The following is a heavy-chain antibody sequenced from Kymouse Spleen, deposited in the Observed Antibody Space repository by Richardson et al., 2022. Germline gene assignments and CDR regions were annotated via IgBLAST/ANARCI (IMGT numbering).Heavy chain of an antibody. CDR3: TKYSSGWYFDY. Sequence: EVQLVESGGGLVKPGGSLRLSCAASGFTFSNAWMSWVRQAPGKGLEWVGRIKSKTDGGTTDYAAPVKGRFTISRDDSKNTLYLQMNSLKTEDTAVYYCTKYSSGWYFDYWGQGTLVTVSS. V-gene: IGHV3-15*01. J-gene: IGHJ4*02. CDR1: GFTFSNAW. CDR2: IKSKTDGGTT. D-gene: IGHD6-19*01.